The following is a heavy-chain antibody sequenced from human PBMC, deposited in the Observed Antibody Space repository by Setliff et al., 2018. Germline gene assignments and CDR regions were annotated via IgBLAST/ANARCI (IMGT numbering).Heavy chain of an antibody. V-gene: IGHV4-31*03. CDR1: GGSISSGGYY. J-gene: IGHJ6*03. Sequence: SETLSLTCTVSGGSISSGGYYWSWIRQHPGKGLEWIGYIYYSGSTYYNPSLKSRVTISVDTSKNQFPLKLSSVTAADTAVYYCARGRMPHYYMDVWGKGTTVTVSS. CDR3: ARGRMPHYYMDV. D-gene: IGHD2-2*01. CDR2: IYYSGST.